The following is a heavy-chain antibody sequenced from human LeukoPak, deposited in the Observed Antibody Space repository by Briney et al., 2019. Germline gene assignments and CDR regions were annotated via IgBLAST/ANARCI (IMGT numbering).Heavy chain of an antibody. CDR1: GFTFSSYE. J-gene: IGHJ3*02. CDR3: ARVGSSWYIDAFDI. V-gene: IGHV3-48*03. D-gene: IGHD6-13*01. CDR2: ISSRGSII. Sequence: GGSLRLSCAASGFTFSSYEMNWVRQAPGKGGEWVSYISSRGSIIYYADSVKGRLTISRDNAKNSLYRQRNSLRAEDTDVSYGARVGSSWYIDAFDIWGQGTVVTVSS.